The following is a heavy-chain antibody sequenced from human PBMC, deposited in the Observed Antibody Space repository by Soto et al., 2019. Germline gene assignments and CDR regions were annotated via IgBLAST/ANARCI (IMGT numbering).Heavy chain of an antibody. CDR2: MNPNSGNT. CDR1: GYTFTSYD. D-gene: IGHD6-6*01. V-gene: IGHV1-8*01. J-gene: IGHJ6*03. CDR3: TYSSSSYYYYYMDV. Sequence: GASVKVSCKASGYTFTSYDINWVRQATGQGLEWMGWMNPNSGNTGYAQKFQGRVTMTRNTSISTAYMELSSLRSEDTAVYYCTYSSSSYYYYYMDVWGKGTTVTVSS.